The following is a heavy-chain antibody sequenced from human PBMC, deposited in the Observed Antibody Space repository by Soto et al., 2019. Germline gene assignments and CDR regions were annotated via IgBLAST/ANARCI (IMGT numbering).Heavy chain of an antibody. V-gene: IGHV3-33*01. CDR2: IWYDGSNK. D-gene: IGHD3-22*01. CDR3: ARESDYYDSSGYSYFDY. J-gene: IGHJ4*02. Sequence: PGGSLRLSCAASGFTFSSYGMHWVCQAPGKGLEWVAVIWYDGSNKYYADSVKGRFTISRDNSKNTLYLQMNSLRAEDTAVYYCARESDYYDSSGYSYFDYWGQGTLVTVSS. CDR1: GFTFSSYG.